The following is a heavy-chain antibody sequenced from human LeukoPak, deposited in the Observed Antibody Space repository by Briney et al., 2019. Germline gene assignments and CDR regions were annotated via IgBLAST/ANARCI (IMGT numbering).Heavy chain of an antibody. CDR1: GFTFSSYS. CDR2: ITASGTAM. J-gene: IGHJ4*02. CDR3: VRDSDTYGDHTTRRFDS. Sequence: GGSLRLSCAASGFTFSSYSLNWVGQAPGKGLEWVSHITASGTAMFYADSVRGRFTISRDNAKNSLYLEMNSLRAEDTAMYHCVRDSDTYGDHTTRRFDSWGQGTRVTVAS. D-gene: IGHD4-17*01. V-gene: IGHV3-21*05.